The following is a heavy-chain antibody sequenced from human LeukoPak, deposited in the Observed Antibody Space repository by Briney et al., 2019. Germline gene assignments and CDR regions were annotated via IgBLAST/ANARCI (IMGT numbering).Heavy chain of an antibody. CDR1: GFTFSSYG. J-gene: IGHJ5*02. Sequence: GGSLRLSCAASGFTFSSYGMHWVRQAPGKGLEWVAVISYDGSNKYYADSVKGRFTISRDNSKNTLYLQMNSLRAEDTAVYYCAKEVRGGWFDPWGQGTLVTVSS. CDR2: ISYDGSNK. CDR3: AKEVRGGWFDP. V-gene: IGHV3-30*18. D-gene: IGHD3-16*01.